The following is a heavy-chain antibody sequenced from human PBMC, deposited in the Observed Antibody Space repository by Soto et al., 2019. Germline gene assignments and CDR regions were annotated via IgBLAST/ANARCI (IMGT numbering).Heavy chain of an antibody. J-gene: IGHJ4*02. D-gene: IGHD6-13*01. CDR2: ISAYNGDT. Sequence: QVQLVQSGAEVKKPGASVKVSCKASGYTFTSYGISWVRQAPGQGLEWMGWISAYNGDTNYAQKGQDRVTMTTAKSTNTAYMGLRGLRSDDTAVYYCGRDRYSSSWYLTSFDYWGQGTQVTVSS. V-gene: IGHV1-18*01. CDR3: GRDRYSSSWYLTSFDY. CDR1: GYTFTSYG.